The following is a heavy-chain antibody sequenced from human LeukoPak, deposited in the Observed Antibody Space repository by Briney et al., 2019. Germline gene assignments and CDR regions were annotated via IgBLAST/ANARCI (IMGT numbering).Heavy chain of an antibody. Sequence: KDGESLKISCKGSGYSFINYWIGWVRQTPGKGLEWMGIIYPGDSDANYSPSFQGQVIISVDKCISTAYLQWSSLKASDTAIYYCARSKGSGWYVDYWGQGTLVTVSS. D-gene: IGHD6-19*01. CDR1: GYSFINYW. V-gene: IGHV5-51*01. CDR3: ARSKGSGWYVDY. J-gene: IGHJ4*02. CDR2: IYPGDSDA.